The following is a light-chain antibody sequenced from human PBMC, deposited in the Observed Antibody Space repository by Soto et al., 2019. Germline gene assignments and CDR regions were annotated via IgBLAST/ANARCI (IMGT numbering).Light chain of an antibody. CDR3: QQANSFPWT. CDR2: AAS. V-gene: IGKV1-12*01. CDR1: QGNINW. J-gene: IGKJ1*01. Sequence: DIQMTQSPSSVSASVGDRVTITCRASQGNINWLAWYQQKPGKAPRLLIYAASSLQSGVPSRFSGSGSGTDFTLIISSLQPEDFATYFCQQANSFPWTFGQGTKVEIK.